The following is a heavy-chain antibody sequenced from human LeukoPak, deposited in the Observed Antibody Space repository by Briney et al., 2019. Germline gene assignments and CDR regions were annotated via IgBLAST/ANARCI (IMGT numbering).Heavy chain of an antibody. CDR1: GFTFSSYA. Sequence: GGSLRLSCAASGFTFSSYAMTWVRQAPGEGLQWVSDISGSGSSAYYADSVRGRFTISRDNSKNTLYLQMNSLRTEDTAVYYCARGLEGGTVVTGYFHHWGQGTLVTVSS. CDR3: ARGLEGGTVVTGYFHH. D-gene: IGHD1-26*01. J-gene: IGHJ1*01. CDR2: ISGSGSSA. V-gene: IGHV3-23*01.